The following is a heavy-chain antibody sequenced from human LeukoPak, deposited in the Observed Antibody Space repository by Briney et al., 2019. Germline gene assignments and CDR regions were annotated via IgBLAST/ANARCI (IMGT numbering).Heavy chain of an antibody. CDR2: ISYDGSNK. J-gene: IGHJ4*02. V-gene: IGHV3-30-3*01. D-gene: IGHD5-12*01. CDR3: ARDPLPSLIVATVENYFDY. Sequence: PGRSLRLSCAASGFTFSNYAMHWVRQAPGKGLEWVAVISYDGSNKYYADSVKGRFTISRDNAKNSLYLQMNSLRAEDTAVYYCARDPLPSLIVATVENYFDYWGQGTLVTVSS. CDR1: GFTFSNYA.